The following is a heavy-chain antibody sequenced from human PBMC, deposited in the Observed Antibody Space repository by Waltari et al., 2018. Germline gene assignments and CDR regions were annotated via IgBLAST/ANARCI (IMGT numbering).Heavy chain of an antibody. Sequence: EMQLVQSGGGLVQPGGSLRLSCGASGFNFSRSWMSWVRQAPGKGGGWGGYKDKDGSEKNGVDSGKGRFTISRDNAKNSLYLQMNSLRAEDTAVYYWARRGGVGYWGQGTLVTVSS. J-gene: IGHJ4*02. CDR1: GFNFSRSW. CDR3: ARRGGVGY. V-gene: IGHV3-7*04. D-gene: IGHD3-16*01. CDR2: KDKDGSEK.